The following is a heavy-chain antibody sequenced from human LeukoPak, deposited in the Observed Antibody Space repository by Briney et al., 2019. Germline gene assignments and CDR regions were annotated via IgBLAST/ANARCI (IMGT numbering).Heavy chain of an antibody. J-gene: IGHJ4*02. D-gene: IGHD1-14*01. CDR2: TLGSGGST. CDR1: GFTFSTSA. CDR3: AKDGIYKVAY. V-gene: IGHV3-23*01. Sequence: GGSLGLSCAASGFTFSTSAMSWVRQAPGKGLEWVSGTLGSGGSTYYADSVKGRFTISRDNSKNTLYPQMNSLRAEDTAVYYCAKDGIYKVAYWGQGTLVTVSS.